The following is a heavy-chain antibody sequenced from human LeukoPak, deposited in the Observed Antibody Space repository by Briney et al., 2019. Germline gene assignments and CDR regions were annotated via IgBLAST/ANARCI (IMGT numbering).Heavy chain of an antibody. J-gene: IGHJ4*02. CDR2: ISGSGGST. V-gene: IGHV3-23*01. Sequence: GGSLRLSCAASGFAFSSYAMSWVRQAPGKGLEWVSAISGSGGSTYYADSVKGRFTISRDNSKNTLYLQMNSLRAEDTAVYYCAKDVQQQLVTKFDYWGQGTLVTVSS. D-gene: IGHD6-13*01. CDR3: AKDVQQQLVTKFDY. CDR1: GFAFSSYA.